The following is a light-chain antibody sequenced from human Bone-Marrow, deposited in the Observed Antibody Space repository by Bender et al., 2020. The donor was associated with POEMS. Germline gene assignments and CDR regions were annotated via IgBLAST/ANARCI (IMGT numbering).Light chain of an antibody. V-gene: IGLV3-21*02. CDR1: NLESAG. CDR3: QVWDNDNDRVA. J-gene: IGLJ2*01. Sequence: SYVLTQPPSVSVAPGQTARVTCGADNLESAGVHWYQQKPGQAPLLVVYDDADRPSGIPERFSGSNSGNTATLSISRVEAGDEADYYCQVWDNDNDRVAFGGGTKLTVL. CDR2: DDA.